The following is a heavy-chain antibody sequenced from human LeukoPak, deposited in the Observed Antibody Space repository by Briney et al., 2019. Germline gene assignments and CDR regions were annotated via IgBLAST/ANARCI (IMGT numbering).Heavy chain of an antibody. CDR2: IYWDDDK. D-gene: IGHD2-15*01. CDR3: AHSLGYCSGGSCPNWFDP. J-gene: IGHJ5*02. Sequence: SGPTLVNPTQTLTLTCTFSGFSLSTSGVGVGWIHQPPGKALEWLALIYWDDDKRYSPSLKSRLTITKDTSKNQVVLTMTNMDPVDTATYYCAHSLGYCSGGSCPNWFDPWGQGTLVTVSS. CDR1: GFSLSTSGVG. V-gene: IGHV2-5*02.